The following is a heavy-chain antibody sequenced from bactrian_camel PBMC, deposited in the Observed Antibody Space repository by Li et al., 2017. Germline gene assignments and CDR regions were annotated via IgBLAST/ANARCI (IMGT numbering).Heavy chain of an antibody. Sequence: VQLVESGGGSVQAGGSLRLACAASGYFPRLYCMGWFRQAPGKEREGIAWIDRVSTTTYADSVKGRFTISKDNAKDTLYLQMNSLEPDDTAMYYCAAGRLFVGCGGRYQESSRFPYWGQGTQVTVS. CDR1: GYFPRLYC. CDR3: AAGRLFVGCGGRYQESSRFPY. CDR2: IDRVSTT. D-gene: IGHD2*01. V-gene: IGHV3S53*01. J-gene: IGHJ4*01.